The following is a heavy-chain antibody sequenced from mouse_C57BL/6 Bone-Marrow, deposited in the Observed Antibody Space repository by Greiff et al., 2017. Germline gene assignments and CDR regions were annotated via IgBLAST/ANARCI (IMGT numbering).Heavy chain of an antibody. CDR1: GFTFSDYY. CDR3: ARNYGSSYWYFDV. CDR2: ISNGGGST. Sequence: EVKLVESGGGLVQPGGSLKLSCAASGFTFSDYYMYWVRQTPEKRLEWVAYISNGGGSTYYPDTVQGRFTISRDNAKKTLYLQMSRLKSEDTAMYYCARNYGSSYWYFDVWGTGTTVTGSS. V-gene: IGHV5-12*01. D-gene: IGHD1-1*01. J-gene: IGHJ1*03.